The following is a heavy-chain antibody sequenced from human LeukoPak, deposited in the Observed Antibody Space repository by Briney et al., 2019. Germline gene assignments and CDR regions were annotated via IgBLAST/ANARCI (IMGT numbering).Heavy chain of an antibody. V-gene: IGHV4-39*07. J-gene: IGHJ4*02. Sequence: SETLSLTCTVSGGSISSSSYYWGWIRQPPGKGLEWIGSIYYSGSTNYNPSLKSRVTISVDTSKNQFSLKLSSVTAADTAVYYCARAPMVRGVFYDYWGQGTLVTVSS. D-gene: IGHD3-10*01. CDR1: GGSISSSSYY. CDR2: IYYSGST. CDR3: ARAPMVRGVFYDY.